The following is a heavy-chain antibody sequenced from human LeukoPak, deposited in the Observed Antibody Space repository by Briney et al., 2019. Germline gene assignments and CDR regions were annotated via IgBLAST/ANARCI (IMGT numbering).Heavy chain of an antibody. Sequence: PGGSLRLSCAASGFTFSSYWMSWVRQAPGKGLEWVANIKQDGSEKYYVDSVKGRFTISRDNAKNSLYLQMNSLRAEDTAVYYCARDIMVRGVYYVDYWGQGTLVTVSS. J-gene: IGHJ4*02. CDR2: IKQDGSEK. CDR3: ARDIMVRGVYYVDY. CDR1: GFTFSSYW. D-gene: IGHD3-10*01. V-gene: IGHV3-7*01.